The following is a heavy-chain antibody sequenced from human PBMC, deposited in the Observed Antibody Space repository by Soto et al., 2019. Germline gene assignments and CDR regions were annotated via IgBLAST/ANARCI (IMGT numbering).Heavy chain of an antibody. Sequence: QVQLVQSGAEVKKPGASVKVSCKASGYTFTSYGISWLRQAPGQGLEWMGWISAYNGNTNYAQKLQGRVTMTTDTSTSTAYMELRSLRSDDTVVYCCARGLEFYGSGSYLDYWGQGTLVTVSS. V-gene: IGHV1-18*01. D-gene: IGHD3-10*01. CDR2: ISAYNGNT. CDR1: GYTFTSYG. CDR3: ARGLEFYGSGSYLDY. J-gene: IGHJ4*02.